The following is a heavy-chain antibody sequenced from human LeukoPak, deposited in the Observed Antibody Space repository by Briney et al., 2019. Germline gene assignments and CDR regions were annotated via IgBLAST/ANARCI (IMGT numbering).Heavy chain of an antibody. J-gene: IGHJ3*01. Sequence: GGSLRLSCAASGFTFSSYSLNWVRQAPGKGLEWVSSISSSSSDIFYADSVKGRFTISRDNAKNSLYLQMNSLRAEDTAVYYCARGGDFGVPAPLGIDAFDFWGQGTMVTVSS. CDR3: ARGGDFGVPAPLGIDAFDF. CDR2: ISSSSSDI. CDR1: GFTFSSYS. D-gene: IGHD2-2*01. V-gene: IGHV3-21*01.